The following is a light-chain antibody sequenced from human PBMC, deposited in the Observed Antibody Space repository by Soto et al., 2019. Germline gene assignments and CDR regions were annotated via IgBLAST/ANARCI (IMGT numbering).Light chain of an antibody. V-gene: IGLV2-8*01. J-gene: IGLJ1*01. CDR1: SSDVGGYNY. CDR2: EVN. CDR3: SSYGGYNNVV. Sequence: ALTQPPSASGSPGQSVTISCTGTSSDVGGYNYVSWFQQHPGKAPKLIIHEVNQRPSGVPDRFSGSKSGNTASLTVSGLQAEDEGTYYCSSYGGYNNVVFGTGTKVTVL.